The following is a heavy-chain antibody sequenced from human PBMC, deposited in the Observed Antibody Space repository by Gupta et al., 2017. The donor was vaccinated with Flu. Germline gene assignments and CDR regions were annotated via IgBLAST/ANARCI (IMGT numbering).Heavy chain of an antibody. CDR3: ARGAVDIAMAPWDY. V-gene: IGHV3-72*01. Sequence: EVQLVEPGGALVQPGGSLRLSCAASGFTLSDHYMDWVRQAPGEGLEWVGRSRNKVDGFTTEYAASVKGRFTISRSDSKNSLYLQMNSLESEDTAVYYCARGAVDIAMAPWDYWGQGTLVTVSS. J-gene: IGHJ4*02. CDR1: GFTLSDHY. D-gene: IGHD5-18*01. CDR2: SRNKVDGFTT.